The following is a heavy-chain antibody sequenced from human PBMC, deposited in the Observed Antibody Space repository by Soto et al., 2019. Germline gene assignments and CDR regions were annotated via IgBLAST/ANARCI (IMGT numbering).Heavy chain of an antibody. J-gene: IGHJ6*02. CDR1: GFTFSSYA. CDR2: ISGSGGST. D-gene: IGHD6-13*01. CDR3: AKDQISSWYVMDV. Sequence: EVQLLESGGGLVQPGGSLRLSCAASGFTFSSYAMISVRQAPGKGLEWVSAISGSGGSTYYADSVKGRFTISRDNSKNTLYLQMNSLRAEDTAVYYCAKDQISSWYVMDVWGQGTTVTVSS. V-gene: IGHV3-23*01.